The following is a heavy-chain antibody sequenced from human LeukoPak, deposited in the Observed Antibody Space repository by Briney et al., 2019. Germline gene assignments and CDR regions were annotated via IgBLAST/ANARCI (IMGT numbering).Heavy chain of an antibody. J-gene: IGHJ5*02. Sequence: PSETLSLXCTVSGGSISSGSYYWSWSRQPAGKGLEWIGRIYTSGITNYNPSLKSRVTISVDTSKNQFSLKLSSVTAADTAVYYCAREAYSSSSNWFDPWGQGTLVTVSS. V-gene: IGHV4-61*02. CDR1: GGSISSGSYY. D-gene: IGHD6-6*01. CDR2: IYTSGIT. CDR3: AREAYSSSSNWFDP.